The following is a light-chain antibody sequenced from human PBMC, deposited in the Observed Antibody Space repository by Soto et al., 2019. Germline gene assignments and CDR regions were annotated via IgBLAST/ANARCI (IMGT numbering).Light chain of an antibody. V-gene: IGKV1-9*01. Sequence: IQLTQSPSSLSASVGDRVTITCRASQDIAIYLAWYQQKPGEAPKLLIYAASTLYGGVPSRFSGSGSGTDFALTITSLQAEDFATYYCQQLRMYPSTFGGGTKLYIK. CDR2: AAS. CDR1: QDIAIY. J-gene: IGKJ4*01. CDR3: QQLRMYPST.